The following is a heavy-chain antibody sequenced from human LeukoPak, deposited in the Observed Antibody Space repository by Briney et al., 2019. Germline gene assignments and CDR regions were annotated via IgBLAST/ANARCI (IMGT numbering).Heavy chain of an antibody. Sequence: PGRSLRLSCAASGFTFDDYAMHWVRQAPGKGLEWVSGISWNSGSIGYADSVKGRFTIPRDNAKNSLYLQMNSLRAEDTALYYCAKAGRGYYYYYYMDVWGKGTTVTVSS. J-gene: IGHJ6*03. CDR1: GFTFDDYA. V-gene: IGHV3-9*01. CDR3: AKAGRGYYYYYYMDV. D-gene: IGHD1-26*01. CDR2: ISWNSGSI.